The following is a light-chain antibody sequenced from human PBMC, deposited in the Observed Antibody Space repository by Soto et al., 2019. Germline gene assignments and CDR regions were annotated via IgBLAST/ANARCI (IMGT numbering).Light chain of an antibody. J-gene: IGLJ1*01. CDR2: EVT. CDR1: TSDFSRSNY. CDR3: SSYTASTTLFL. Sequence: QSVLTQPASVSGSPGQSITISCTGTTSDFSRSNYVAWYQQLPGKAPKLLIYEVTNRPSGVSNRFSGSKSDDTASLTISGLQSDDEADYYCSSYTASTTLFLFGSGTKVTVL. V-gene: IGLV2-14*01.